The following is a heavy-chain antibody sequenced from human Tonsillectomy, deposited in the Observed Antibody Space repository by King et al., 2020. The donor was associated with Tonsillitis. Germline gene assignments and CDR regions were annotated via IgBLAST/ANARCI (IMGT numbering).Heavy chain of an antibody. J-gene: IGHJ6*02. CDR1: GFTFSSYA. CDR3: ARDVTIRPYYYYGMDV. Sequence: VQLVESGGGVVQPGRSLRLSCAASGFTFSSYAMHWVRQAPGKGLEWVAIISYDGSNKYYADSVKGRFTISRDHSKNTLYLQMNSLRAEDTAVYYCARDVTIRPYYYYGMDVWGHGTTVTVSS. CDR2: ISYDGSNK. V-gene: IGHV3-30-3*01. D-gene: IGHD2-2*01.